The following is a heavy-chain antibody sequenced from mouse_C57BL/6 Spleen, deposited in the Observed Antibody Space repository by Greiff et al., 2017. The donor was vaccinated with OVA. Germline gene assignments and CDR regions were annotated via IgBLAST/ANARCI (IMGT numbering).Heavy chain of an antibody. CDR2: INFDGSST. V-gene: IGHV5-16*01. CDR3: ARAYADY. D-gene: IGHD1-1*01. CDR1: GFTFSDYY. Sequence: EVKLVESEGGFVQPGSSMKLSCTASGFTFSDYYMAWVRQVPEKGLAWVAKINFDGSSTYYLDSLKSRFIISRDNAKNILYLQMSSLKSEDTATYYCARAYADYWGQGTSVTVSS. J-gene: IGHJ4*01.